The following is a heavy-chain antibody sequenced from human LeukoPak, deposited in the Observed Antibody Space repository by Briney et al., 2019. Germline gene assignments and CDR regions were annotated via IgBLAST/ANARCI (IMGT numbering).Heavy chain of an antibody. V-gene: IGHV5-51*01. J-gene: IGHJ3*02. CDR3: GRIPAAGSLKGSFDI. D-gene: IGHD6-13*01. Sequence: GESLKISCKGSGYSFTSYWIGWVRQMPGKGLEWMGTIYPGDSDTTYSPSFQGQVTISADKSISTAYLQWSSLEASDSAMYYCGRIPAAGSLKGSFDIWGQGTMVTVSS. CDR2: IYPGDSDT. CDR1: GYSFTSYW.